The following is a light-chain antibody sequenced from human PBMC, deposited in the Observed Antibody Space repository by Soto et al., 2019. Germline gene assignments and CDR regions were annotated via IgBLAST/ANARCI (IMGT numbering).Light chain of an antibody. J-gene: IGKJ5*01. CDR2: WAS. V-gene: IGKV4-1*01. CDR1: QSVLYSSNNKNY. CDR3: HQRQYWPTIT. Sequence: DIVMIQSPDSLAVSLGERATINCKSSQSVLYSSNNKNYLAWYQQKPGQPPKLLIYWASTRESGVPDRFSGSGSGTDFTLTISSLEPEDFAVYYCHQRQYWPTITFGQGTRLEIK.